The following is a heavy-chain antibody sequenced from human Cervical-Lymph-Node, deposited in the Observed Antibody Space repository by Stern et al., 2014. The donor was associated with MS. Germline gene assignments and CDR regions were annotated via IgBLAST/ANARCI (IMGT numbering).Heavy chain of an antibody. CDR1: GYSFTTYW. CDR3: ARSPSGVSDPHYFDS. V-gene: IGHV5-51*01. J-gene: IGHJ4*02. D-gene: IGHD2-15*01. Sequence: VQLVESGAEVKKSGESLTISCKGSGYSFTTYWIGWVRQMPGKGLEYMGIFYPGDSDTRYSPSFQGKVTISFDASISTAFLHWSSLKASDTATYYCARSPSGVSDPHYFDSWGQGTLVTVSS. CDR2: FYPGDSDT.